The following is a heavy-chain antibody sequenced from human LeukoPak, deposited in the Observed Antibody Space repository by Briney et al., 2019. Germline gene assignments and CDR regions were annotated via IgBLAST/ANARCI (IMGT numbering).Heavy chain of an antibody. CDR2: ISSSSSYI. V-gene: IGHV3-21*01. CDR3: AKGDSSGPAPYFDY. D-gene: IGHD6-19*01. Sequence: PGGSLRLSCAASGFTFSSYSMNWVRQAPGKGLEWVSSISSSSSYIYYADSVKGRFTISRDNAKNSLYLQMNSLRAEDTAVYYCAKGDSSGPAPYFDYWGQGTLVTVSS. J-gene: IGHJ4*02. CDR1: GFTFSSYS.